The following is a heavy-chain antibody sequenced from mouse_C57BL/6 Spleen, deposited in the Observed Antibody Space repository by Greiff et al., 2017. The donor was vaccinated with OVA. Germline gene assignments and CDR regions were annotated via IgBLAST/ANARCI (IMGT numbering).Heavy chain of an antibody. Sequence: EVQVVESEGGLVQPGSSMKLSCTASGFTFSDYYMAWVRQVPEKGLEWVANINYDGSSTYYLDSLKSRFIISRDNAKNILYLQMSSLKSEDTATYYCARDDGTGDYFDYWGQGTTLTVSS. CDR3: ARDDGTGDYFDY. CDR2: INYDGSST. D-gene: IGHD2-3*01. J-gene: IGHJ2*01. V-gene: IGHV5-16*01. CDR1: GFTFSDYY.